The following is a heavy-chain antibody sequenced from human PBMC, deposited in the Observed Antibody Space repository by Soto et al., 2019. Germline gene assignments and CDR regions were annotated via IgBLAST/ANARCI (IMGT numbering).Heavy chain of an antibody. V-gene: IGHV3-30*18. D-gene: IGHD5-12*01. CDR2: ISYDGSNK. CDR1: GFIFSSYG. CDR3: AKSPDGGGYESCDY. Sequence: PGGSLRLSCAASGFIFSSYGMHWVRQAPGKGLEWVAVISYDGSNKYYVDSVKGRFTISRDNYKNTLYLQMNSLRAEDTAVYYCAKSPDGGGYESCDYPGPAPLVTLSS. J-gene: IGHJ4*02.